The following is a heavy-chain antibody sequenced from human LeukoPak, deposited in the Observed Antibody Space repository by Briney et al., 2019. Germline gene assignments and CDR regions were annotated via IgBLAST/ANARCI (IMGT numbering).Heavy chain of an antibody. V-gene: IGHV1-18*01. D-gene: IGHD1-26*01. CDR3: ARGGSYLDAFDI. Sequence: GASVKVSCKASGYTFTSCGISWVRQAPGQGLEWMGWISAYNGNTNYAQKLQGRVTMTTDTSTSTAYTELSSLRSEDTAVYYCARGGSYLDAFDIWGQGTMVTVSS. J-gene: IGHJ3*02. CDR2: ISAYNGNT. CDR1: GYTFTSCG.